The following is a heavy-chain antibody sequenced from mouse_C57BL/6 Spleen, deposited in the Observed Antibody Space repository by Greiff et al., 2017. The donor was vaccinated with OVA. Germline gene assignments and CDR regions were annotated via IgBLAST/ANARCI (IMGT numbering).Heavy chain of an antibody. CDR2: ISYDGSN. V-gene: IGHV3-6*01. J-gene: IGHJ4*01. CDR3: ARDEVYYYAMDY. D-gene: IGHD6-2*01. Sequence: EVQLQESGPGLVKPSPSLSLTCSVTGYSITRCYSLNWIRQFPGNTLDWMGYISYDGSNNYNQSIKNRIAITRDTSKNPFFLKLNSVTTEDTATYYCARDEVYYYAMDYWGQGTSVTVSS. CDR1: GYSITRCYS.